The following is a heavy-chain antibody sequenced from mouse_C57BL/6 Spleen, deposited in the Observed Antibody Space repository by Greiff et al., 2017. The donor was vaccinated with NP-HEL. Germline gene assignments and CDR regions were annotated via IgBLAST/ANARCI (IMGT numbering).Heavy chain of an antibody. CDR1: GFTFSSYA. CDR2: ISSGGDYI. V-gene: IGHV5-9-1*02. J-gene: IGHJ3*01. Sequence: EVHLVESGEGLVKPGGSLKLSCAASGFTFSSYAMSWVRQTPEKRLEWVAYISSGGDYIYYADTVKGRFTISRDNARNTLYLQMSSLKSEDTAMYYCTRDYYGSSSFAYWGQGTLVTVSA. D-gene: IGHD1-1*01. CDR3: TRDYYGSSSFAY.